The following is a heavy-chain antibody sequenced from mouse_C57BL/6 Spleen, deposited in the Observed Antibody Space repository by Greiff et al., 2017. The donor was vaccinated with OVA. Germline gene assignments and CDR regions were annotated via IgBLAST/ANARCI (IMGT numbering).Heavy chain of an antibody. CDR3: ARNEIYYDYDWYFDV. Sequence: VQLQQPGTELVKPGASVKLSCKASGYTFTSYWMHWVKQRPGQGLEWIGNINPSNGGTNYNEKFKSKATLTVDKSSSTAYMQLSSLTSEDSAVYYCARNEIYYDYDWYFDVWGTGTTVTVSS. CDR2: INPSNGGT. D-gene: IGHD2-4*01. J-gene: IGHJ1*03. CDR1: GYTFTSYW. V-gene: IGHV1-53*01.